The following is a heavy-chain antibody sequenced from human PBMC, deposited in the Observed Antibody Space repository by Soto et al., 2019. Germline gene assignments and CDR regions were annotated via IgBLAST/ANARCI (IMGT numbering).Heavy chain of an antibody. Sequence: PSETLSLTCAVYGGSFSGYYWSWIRQPPGEGLEWIGEINHSGSTNYNPSLKSRVTISVDTSKNQFSLKLSSVTAADTAVYYCARFCSSTSCYEWGFDYWGQGTLVTVSS. CDR3: ARFCSSTSCYEWGFDY. CDR1: GGSFSGYY. CDR2: INHSGST. V-gene: IGHV4-34*01. J-gene: IGHJ4*02. D-gene: IGHD2-2*01.